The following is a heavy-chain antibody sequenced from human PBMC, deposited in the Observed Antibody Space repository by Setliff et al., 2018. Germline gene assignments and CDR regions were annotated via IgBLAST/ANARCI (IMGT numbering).Heavy chain of an antibody. D-gene: IGHD3-9*01. Sequence: ASVKVSCKVSGYTLTELSMHWVRQAPGKGLEWMGGFDPEDGETIYAQKFQGRVTMTEDTSTDTAYMELSSLRSEDAAVYYCATGSPLRYFDWSPGGYWGQGTLVTVSS. CDR1: GYTLTELS. V-gene: IGHV1-24*01. CDR3: ATGSPLRYFDWSPGGY. J-gene: IGHJ4*02. CDR2: FDPEDGET.